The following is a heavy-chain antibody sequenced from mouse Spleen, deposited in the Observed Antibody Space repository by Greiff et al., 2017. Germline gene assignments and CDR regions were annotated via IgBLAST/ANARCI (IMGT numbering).Heavy chain of an antibody. CDR2: IYPRSGNT. V-gene: IGHV1-81*01. CDR3: ARSKADVDYFDY. D-gene: IGHD2-3*01. CDR1: GYTFTSYG. J-gene: IGHJ2*01. Sequence: QVQLQQSGAELARPGASVKLSCKASGYTFTSYGISWVKQRTGQGLEWIGEIYPRSGNTYYNEKFKGKATLTADKSSSTAYMELRSLTSEDSAVYFCARSKADVDYFDYWGQGTTLTVSS.